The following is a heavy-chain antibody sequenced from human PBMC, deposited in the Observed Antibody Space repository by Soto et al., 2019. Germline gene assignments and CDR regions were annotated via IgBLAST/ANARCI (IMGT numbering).Heavy chain of an antibody. J-gene: IGHJ4*02. D-gene: IGHD3-22*01. CDR2: ISSSSSTI. Sequence: PGGSLRLSCAASGFTFSSYSMNWVRQAPGKGLEWVSYISSSSSTIYYADSVKGRFTISRDNAKNSLYLQMNSLRDEDTAVYYCARDLNYDSSGSFDYWGQGTLVTVSS. CDR1: GFTFSSYS. V-gene: IGHV3-48*02. CDR3: ARDLNYDSSGSFDY.